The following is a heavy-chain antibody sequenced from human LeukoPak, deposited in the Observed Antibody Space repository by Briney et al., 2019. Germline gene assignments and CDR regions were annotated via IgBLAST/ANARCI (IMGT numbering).Heavy chain of an antibody. V-gene: IGHV4-34*01. D-gene: IGHD2-2*01. CDR1: GWSFNDHY. J-gene: IGHJ5*02. CDR3: ARGQVPAARGYNWFDP. CDR2: INARGDT. Sequence: AETLSLTCAVYGWSFNDHYWNWIRQPPGKGLEWIGEINARGDTNFNPSLKSRVTISVDSSKNQFSLTLRSMIAADTAVYYCARGQVPAARGYNWFDPWGQGTLVTVSS.